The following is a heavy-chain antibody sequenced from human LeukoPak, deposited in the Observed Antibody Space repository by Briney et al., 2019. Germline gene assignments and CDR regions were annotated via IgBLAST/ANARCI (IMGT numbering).Heavy chain of an antibody. CDR1: GFTFSSYW. V-gene: IGHV3-74*01. Sequence: GGSLRLSCAASGFTFSSYWMHWVRQAPGKGLVWVSRINSDGSSTSYADSVKGRFIISRDNAKNTLYLQMNSLRAEDTAVYYCARENDYGDYLDYWGQGTLVTVSS. CDR3: ARENDYGDYLDY. CDR2: INSDGSST. D-gene: IGHD4-17*01. J-gene: IGHJ4*02.